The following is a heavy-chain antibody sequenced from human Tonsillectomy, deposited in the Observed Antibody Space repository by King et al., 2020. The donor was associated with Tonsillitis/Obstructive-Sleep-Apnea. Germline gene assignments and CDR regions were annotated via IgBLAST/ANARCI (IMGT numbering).Heavy chain of an antibody. J-gene: IGHJ6*03. CDR3: ARTTSFYYYYMDV. CDR2: IDWDDDK. V-gene: IGHV2-70*11. Sequence: TLKESGPALVKPTQTLTLTCTFSGFSLSTSGMCVSWIRQPPGKALEWLARIDWDDDKYYSTSLQTRLSISKDTSKNQVVLTMTNMDPVDTATYYCARTTSFYYYYMDVWGKGTTVTVSS. CDR1: GFSLSTSGMC. D-gene: IGHD2-15*01.